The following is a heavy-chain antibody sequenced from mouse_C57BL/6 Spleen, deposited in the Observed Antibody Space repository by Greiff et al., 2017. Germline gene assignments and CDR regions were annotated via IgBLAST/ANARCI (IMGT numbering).Heavy chain of an antibody. CDR2: IYPRSGNT. Sequence: QVQLQQSGAELARPGASVKLSCKASGYTFTSYGISWVKQRTGQGLEWIGEIYPRSGNTYYNEKFKGKATRTADKSSSTAYMELRSLTSEYSAVYFCARGGYSNIYAMDYWGQGTSVTVSS. CDR3: ARGGYSNIYAMDY. J-gene: IGHJ4*01. D-gene: IGHD2-5*01. V-gene: IGHV1-81*01. CDR1: GYTFTSYG.